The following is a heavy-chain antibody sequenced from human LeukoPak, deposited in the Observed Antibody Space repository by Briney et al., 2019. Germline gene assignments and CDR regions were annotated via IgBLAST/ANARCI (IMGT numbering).Heavy chain of an antibody. CDR1: GFTFSSYW. V-gene: IGHV3-74*01. CDR2: IASDGSST. Sequence: GGSLRLSCAASGFTFSSYWMNWVRQAPGKGLVWVSRIASDGSSTTYADSVKGRFSISRDNAKNTLYLQMNSLRAEDTAVYYCARNKWGGYTGSDYWGQGTLVTVSS. CDR3: ARNKWGGYTGSDY. D-gene: IGHD5-12*01. J-gene: IGHJ4*02.